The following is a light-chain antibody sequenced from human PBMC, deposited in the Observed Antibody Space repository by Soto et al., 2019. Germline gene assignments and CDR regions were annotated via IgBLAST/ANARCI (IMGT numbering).Light chain of an antibody. CDR2: VAS. CDR1: QSLSSSY. J-gene: IGKJ2*01. V-gene: IGKV3-20*01. CDR3: QQYGSSPYT. Sequence: EIVLTQSPGTLSLSPGERATLSCRASQSLSSSYLAWYQQKPGQAPRLLIYVASSRATGIPDRFSGSGSGTDFTLTISRLEPEDFAVYYCQQYGSSPYTFGQGTKLEIK.